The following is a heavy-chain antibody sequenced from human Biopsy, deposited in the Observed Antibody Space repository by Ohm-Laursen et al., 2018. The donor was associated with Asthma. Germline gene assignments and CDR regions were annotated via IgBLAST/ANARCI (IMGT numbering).Heavy chain of an antibody. D-gene: IGHD3-3*01. CDR1: GFTFRSYA. V-gene: IGHV3-30-3*01. CDR2: GGSYYDGGLK. Sequence: SLRLSCTATGFTFRSYAMRWVRQAPGKGLEWVAVGGSYYDGGLKYYADSVNGRFTVSRDDSKNTLYLQMNSLRPDDTAVYYCARDVMEWYLPAFDFWGQGTLVTVSS. J-gene: IGHJ4*02. CDR3: ARDVMEWYLPAFDF.